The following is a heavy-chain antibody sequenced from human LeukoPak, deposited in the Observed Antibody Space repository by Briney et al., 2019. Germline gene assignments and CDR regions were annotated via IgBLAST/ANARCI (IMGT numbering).Heavy chain of an antibody. J-gene: IGHJ4*02. CDR3: AKRGNYDNSGYYPFDY. D-gene: IGHD3-22*01. CDR2: ISYDGSNK. V-gene: IGHV3-30-3*02. Sequence: GGSLRLSCAASGFTFSSYAMHWVRQAPGKGLEWVAVISYDGSNKYYADSVKGRFTISRDNSKNTVYLQMHSLRAEDTAVYYCAKRGNYDNSGYYPFDYWGQGTLVTVSS. CDR1: GFTFSSYA.